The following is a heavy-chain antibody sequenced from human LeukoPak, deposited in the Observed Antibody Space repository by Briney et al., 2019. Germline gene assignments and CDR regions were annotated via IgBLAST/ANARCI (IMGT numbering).Heavy chain of an antibody. CDR3: ARQGVDTAMVSMDV. J-gene: IGHJ6*03. D-gene: IGHD5-18*01. CDR2: IYYSGST. Sequence: SETLSLTRTVSGGSISSSSYYWGWIRQPPGKGLEWIGSIYYSGSTYYNPSLKSRVTISVDTSKNQFSLKLSSVTAADTAAYYCARQGVDTAMVSMDVWGKGTTVTVSS. CDR1: GGSISSSSYY. V-gene: IGHV4-39*01.